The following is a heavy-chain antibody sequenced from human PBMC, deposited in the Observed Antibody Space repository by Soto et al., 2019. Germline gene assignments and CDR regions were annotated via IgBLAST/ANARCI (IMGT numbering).Heavy chain of an antibody. CDR3: AKARGGWLDALDS. D-gene: IGHD3-16*01. CDR2: IRGFSPYT. V-gene: IGHV3-23*01. J-gene: IGHJ4*02. CDR1: GFTFRTYT. Sequence: GGSLRLSCISSGFTFRTYTMNWVRQAPGKGLEWVSGIRGFSPYTFYAESVRGRFAISRDTSKTTLYLQMNSLRAEDTAIYYCAKARGGWLDALDSWGQGTLVTVSS.